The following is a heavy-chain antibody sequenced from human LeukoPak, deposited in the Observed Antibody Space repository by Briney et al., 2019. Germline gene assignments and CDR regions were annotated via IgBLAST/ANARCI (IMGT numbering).Heavy chain of an antibody. CDR1: GFTFSSYA. D-gene: IGHD5-12*01. CDR2: ISGGGGGT. CDR3: AKGSAYALYYLDY. V-gene: IGHV3-23*01. Sequence: RGSLRLSCAASGFTFSSYAMSWVRQAPGKGLEWVSDISGGGGGTYYADSVKGRFTISRDNSKNTLYLQVNSLRADDTAVYYWAKGSAYALYYLDYWGQGTLVTVSS. J-gene: IGHJ4*02.